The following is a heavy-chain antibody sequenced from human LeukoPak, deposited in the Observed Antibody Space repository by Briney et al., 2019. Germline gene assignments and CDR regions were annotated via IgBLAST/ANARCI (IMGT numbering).Heavy chain of an antibody. D-gene: IGHD3-3*01. CDR1: GYSFTSYW. J-gene: IGHJ4*02. CDR3: ARHSRYDFWSGYYGGVDY. CDR2: IYPGDSDT. V-gene: IGHV5-51*01. Sequence: GESLKISCKGSGYSFTSYWIGWVRQMPGKGLEWMGIIYPGDSDTRYSPSFQGQVTISADKSISTAYPQWSSLKASDTAMYYCARHSRYDFWSGYYGGVDYWGQGTLVTVSS.